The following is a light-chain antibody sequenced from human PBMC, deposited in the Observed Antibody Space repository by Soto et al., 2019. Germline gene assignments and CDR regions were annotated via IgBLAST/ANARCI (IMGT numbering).Light chain of an antibody. Sequence: DIQMTQSPSSLSASVGDRVTITCRASQSISSYLNWYQQKPGKAPKLLIYAASSLQSGVPSRFSSSGSGTDFTLTISILQPEDFATYYCQQRYSTPWTFGQGTKVEIK. CDR1: QSISSY. CDR2: AAS. J-gene: IGKJ1*01. V-gene: IGKV1-39*01. CDR3: QQRYSTPWT.